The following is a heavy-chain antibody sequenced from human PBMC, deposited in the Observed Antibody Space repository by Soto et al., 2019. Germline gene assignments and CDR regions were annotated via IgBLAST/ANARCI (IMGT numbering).Heavy chain of an antibody. CDR2: MSWDDAQ. J-gene: IGHJ4*02. V-gene: IGHV2-5*02. D-gene: IGHD2-2*01. CDR3: AYLDHCDGTTCDTGRPDYLEF. Sequence: QITLTESGPPLVKPTQTLTLTCTFSGFSLTTTGLGVAWIRPPPGKALDWLALMSWDDAQRYSPSLKSRLTITKDTSKNQVVVTMTNMDAVHTASYYCAYLDHCDGTTCDTGRPDYLEFWGQGTLVTVSS. CDR1: GFSLTTTGLG.